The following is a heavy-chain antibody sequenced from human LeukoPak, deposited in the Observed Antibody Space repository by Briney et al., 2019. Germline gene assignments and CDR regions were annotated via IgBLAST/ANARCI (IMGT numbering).Heavy chain of an antibody. CDR1: GFTFSPYA. V-gene: IGHV3-30-3*01. J-gene: IGHJ4*02. Sequence: PGGSLRLSCAASGFTFSPYAMHWVRQAPGKGLEWVAVISYDGSNEYYADSVKGRFTISRDNSKNTLYLQMNSLRTEDTAVYYCARSDSAYYPLLDYWGQGTLVTVSS. CDR3: ARSDSAYYPLLDY. D-gene: IGHD3-22*01. CDR2: ISYDGSNE.